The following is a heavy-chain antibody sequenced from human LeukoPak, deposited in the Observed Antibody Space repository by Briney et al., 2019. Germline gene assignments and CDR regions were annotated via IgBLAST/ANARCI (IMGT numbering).Heavy chain of an antibody. CDR2: ISYDGSNK. CDR3: ARDGVVLRYFDSSEFIPPE. Sequence: QPGGSLRLSCAASGFTFSSYAMHWVRQAPGKGLEWVAVISYDGSNKYYADSVKGRFTISRDNSKNTLYLQMNSLRAEDTAVYYCARDGVVLRYFDSSEFIPPEWGQGTLVTVSS. V-gene: IGHV3-30-3*01. CDR1: GFTFSSYA. D-gene: IGHD3-9*01. J-gene: IGHJ4*02.